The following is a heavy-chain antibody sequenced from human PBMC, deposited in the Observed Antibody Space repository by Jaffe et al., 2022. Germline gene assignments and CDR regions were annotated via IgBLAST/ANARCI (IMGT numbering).Heavy chain of an antibody. CDR1: GFTFSTYW. CDR2: IKQDGSEK. Sequence: EAELVESGGGLVQPGGSLRLSCAASGFTFSTYWMTWVRQGPGKGLEWVANIKQDGSEKYYVDSVKGRFTISRDNTKNSLYLQMNSLRAEDTAVYYCAGALWFAEPFDYWGQGNLVTVSS. J-gene: IGHJ4*02. CDR3: AGALWFAEPFDY. D-gene: IGHD3-10*01. V-gene: IGHV3-7*05.